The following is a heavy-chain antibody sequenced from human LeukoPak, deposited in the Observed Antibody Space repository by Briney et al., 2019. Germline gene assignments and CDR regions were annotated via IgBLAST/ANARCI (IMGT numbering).Heavy chain of an antibody. CDR1: GFTFSTYG. D-gene: IGHD3-16*01. J-gene: IGHJ4*02. Sequence: GGSLRLSCAASGFTFSTYGMHWVRQAPGKGLESVAFIGHDGTKIYYADSVQGRFTISRDNSKNTLYLEMNSLSGEDTALYYCAKDHVTWGNRYFDHWGQGTLGTVSS. V-gene: IGHV3-30*02. CDR3: AKDHVTWGNRYFDH. CDR2: IGHDGTKI.